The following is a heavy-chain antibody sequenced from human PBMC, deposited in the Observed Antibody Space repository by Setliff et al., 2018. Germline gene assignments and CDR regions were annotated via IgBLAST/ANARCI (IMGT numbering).Heavy chain of an antibody. D-gene: IGHD5-18*01. Sequence: SETLSLTCSVSGYSISSGHYWGWIRQPPGKGLEWLGSIFHCGSTYYNPTLNSRVTMSVDTSKNQSYLKLTSVTAADTAVYYRAGRHGSIIYRAFFDYWGQGALVTVSS. CDR1: GYSISSGHY. CDR3: AGRHGSIIYRAFFDY. CDR2: IFHCGST. V-gene: IGHV4-38-2*02. J-gene: IGHJ4*02.